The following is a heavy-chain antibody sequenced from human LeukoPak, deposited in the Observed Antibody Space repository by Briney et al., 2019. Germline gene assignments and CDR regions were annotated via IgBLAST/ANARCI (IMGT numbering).Heavy chain of an antibody. CDR2: ISSSSHI. Sequence: PGGSLRLSCAASGFTFSSYSMNWVRQAPGKGLEWVSSISSSSHIYYADSVKGRFTISRDNAKNSLYLQMNSLRAEDTAVYYCARDLPDTGYYYYMDVWGKGTTVTVSS. CDR3: ARDLPDTGYYYYMDV. V-gene: IGHV3-21*01. J-gene: IGHJ6*03. CDR1: GFTFSSYS. D-gene: IGHD3-10*01.